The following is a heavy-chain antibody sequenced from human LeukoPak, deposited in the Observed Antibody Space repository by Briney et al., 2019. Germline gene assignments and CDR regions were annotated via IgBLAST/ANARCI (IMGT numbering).Heavy chain of an antibody. V-gene: IGHV4-34*01. J-gene: IGHJ4*02. CDR1: GGSFSGHY. Sequence: SETLSLTCAVYGGSFSGHYWSWIRQPPGKGLEWIGEINHSGSTNYNPSLKSRVTISVDTSKNQFSLKLSSVTAADTAVYYCATIGSTYGGNSRRNYWGQGTLVTVSS. CDR3: ATIGSTYGGNSRRNY. CDR2: INHSGST. D-gene: IGHD4-23*01.